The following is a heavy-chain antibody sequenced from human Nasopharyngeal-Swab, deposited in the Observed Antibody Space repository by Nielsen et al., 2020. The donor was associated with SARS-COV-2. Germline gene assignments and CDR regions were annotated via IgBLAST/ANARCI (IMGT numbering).Heavy chain of an antibody. CDR3: AGIPYGGGHSSYGWFDL. J-gene: IGHJ5*02. CDR1: AASVTTYY. V-gene: IGHV4-59*02. Sequence: SETLSLTCTVSAASVTTYYWGWIRQSPGKGLEWISYITDAGSTKYNPSLETRVTISQDTSRTRFSLRLTSVTAAETAMYYCAGIPYGGGHSSYGWFDLWGQGILVTVSS. CDR2: ITDAGST. D-gene: IGHD2-21*02.